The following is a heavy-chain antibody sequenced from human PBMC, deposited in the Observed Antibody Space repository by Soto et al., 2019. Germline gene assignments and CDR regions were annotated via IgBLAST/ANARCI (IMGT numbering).Heavy chain of an antibody. V-gene: IGHV3-48*02. D-gene: IGHD5-18*01. J-gene: IGHJ6*02. CDR2: ISSSSSTI. CDR1: GFTFSSYS. CDR3: AREGGEGQLWLYHYYGMDV. Sequence: PGGSLRLPCAASGFTFSSYSMNWVRQAPGKGLEWVSYISSSSSTIYYADSVKGRFTISRDNAKNSLYLQMNSLRDEDTAVYYCAREGGEGQLWLYHYYGMDVCGQGTTVTVS.